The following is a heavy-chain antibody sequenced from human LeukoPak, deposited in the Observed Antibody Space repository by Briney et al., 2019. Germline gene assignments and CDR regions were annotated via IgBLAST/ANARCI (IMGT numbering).Heavy chain of an antibody. J-gene: IGHJ4*02. V-gene: IGHV4-59*01. CDR3: ARKNLAYSSGIFDY. Sequence: SETLSLTCTVSDGSISSYYWSWIRQPPGKGLEWIGYIYYSGSTNYNPSLKSRVTISVDTSKNQFSLKLSSVTAADTAVYYSARKNLAYSSGIFDYWGQGTLVTVSS. CDR2: IYYSGST. CDR1: DGSISSYY. D-gene: IGHD6-19*01.